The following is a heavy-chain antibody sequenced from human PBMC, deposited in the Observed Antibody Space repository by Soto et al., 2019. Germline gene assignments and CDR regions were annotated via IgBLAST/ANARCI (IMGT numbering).Heavy chain of an antibody. J-gene: IGHJ2*01. CDR2: IYYSGHT. D-gene: IGHD4-17*01. CDR3: ARATTAYRRFDL. V-gene: IGHV4-30-4*01. Sequence: QVQLQESGPGLVKPSQTLSLTCTSSGGSITSGDYYWSWIRQPPGKGLEWIGYIYYSGHTSYNPSLKSRVTISIDTSKRQFSLKLSSVTAADTAVYYCARATTAYRRFDLWGRGTLVTVSS. CDR1: GGSITSGDYY.